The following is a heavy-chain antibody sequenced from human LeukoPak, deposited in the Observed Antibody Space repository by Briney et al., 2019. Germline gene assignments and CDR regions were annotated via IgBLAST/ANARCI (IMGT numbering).Heavy chain of an antibody. J-gene: IGHJ3*02. CDR3: ARGGYSYGRPHAFDI. V-gene: IGHV4-61*01. Sequence: PSQTLSLTCTVSGGSISSGSYYWSWIRQPPGKGLEWIGYIYYSGSTNYNPSLKSRVTISVDTSKNQFSLKLSSVTAADTAVYYCARGGYSYGRPHAFDIWGQGTMVTVSS. D-gene: IGHD5-18*01. CDR2: IYYSGST. CDR1: GGSISSGSYY.